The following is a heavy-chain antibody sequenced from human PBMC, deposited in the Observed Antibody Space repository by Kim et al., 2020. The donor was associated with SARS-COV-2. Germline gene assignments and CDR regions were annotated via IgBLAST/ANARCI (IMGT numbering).Heavy chain of an antibody. J-gene: IGHJ6*02. CDR3: ARAGYSYGYYYYYGMDV. Sequence: GGSLRLSCAASGFTFSSYDMHWVRQATGKGLEWVSAIGTAGDTYYPGSVKGRFTISRENAKNSLYLQMNNLRAGDTAVYYCARAGYSYGYYYYYGMDVWGQGTTVTVSS. D-gene: IGHD5-18*01. CDR2: IGTAGDT. V-gene: IGHV3-13*01. CDR1: GFTFSSYD.